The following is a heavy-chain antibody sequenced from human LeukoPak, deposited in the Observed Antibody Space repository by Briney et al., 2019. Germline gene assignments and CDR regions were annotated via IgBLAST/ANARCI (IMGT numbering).Heavy chain of an antibody. D-gene: IGHD1-26*01. V-gene: IGHV4-31*03. J-gene: IGHJ4*02. CDR3: AGGTKWEVLPGY. CDR1: GASISSGGYY. CDR2: IYHTGST. Sequence: SETLSLTCTVSGASISSGGYYWNWVRQHPGKGLEWIGYIYHTGSTYYNPSLKSRLAISLDTSENQFSLNLSSVTAADTAVYYCAGGTKWEVLPGYWGQGTLVTVSS.